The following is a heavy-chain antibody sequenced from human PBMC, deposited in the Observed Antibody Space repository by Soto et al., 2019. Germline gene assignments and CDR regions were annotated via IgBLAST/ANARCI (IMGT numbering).Heavy chain of an antibody. CDR2: INHSGST. V-gene: IGHV4-34*01. D-gene: IGHD5-12*01. CDR1: GGSFGGYY. CDR3: AGRNSGYDYASYYYYGMDV. J-gene: IGHJ6*02. Sequence: SETLSLTCAVYGGSFGGYYWSWIRQPPGKGLEWIGEINHSGSTNYNPSLKSRVTISVDTSKNQFSLKLSSVTAADTAVYYCAGRNSGYDYASYYYYGMDVWGQGTTVT.